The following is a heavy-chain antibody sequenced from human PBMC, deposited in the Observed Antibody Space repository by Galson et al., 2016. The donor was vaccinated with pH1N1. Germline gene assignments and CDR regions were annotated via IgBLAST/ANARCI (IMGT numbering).Heavy chain of an antibody. Sequence: SLRLSCAASGFNFSNYWMQWVRQAPGKGLQWVANINQDGDKKHYVGSVEGRFTISRGNAKNSLYLQMNNLRDEDTAMYFCARRYFDYWGQGALVTVST. CDR2: INQDGDKK. CDR3: ARRYFDY. V-gene: IGHV3-7*01. J-gene: IGHJ4*02. CDR1: GFNFSNYW. D-gene: IGHD3-9*01.